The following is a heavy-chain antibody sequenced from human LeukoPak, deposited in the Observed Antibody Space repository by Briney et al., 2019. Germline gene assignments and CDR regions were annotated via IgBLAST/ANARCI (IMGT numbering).Heavy chain of an antibody. D-gene: IGHD3-22*01. CDR2: IRSCGSTI. CDR3: ARDPAHSSGPFDC. CDR1: GFSVSSYE. V-gene: IGHV3-48*03. J-gene: IGHJ4*02. Sequence: PGGSLRLSCAASGFSVSSYEMNWVRQAPGKGLEWVSYIRSCGSTIYYADSVKGRFTISRDNAKNSLYLQMNSLRDEDTAVYYCARDPAHSSGPFDCWGQGTLVTVSS.